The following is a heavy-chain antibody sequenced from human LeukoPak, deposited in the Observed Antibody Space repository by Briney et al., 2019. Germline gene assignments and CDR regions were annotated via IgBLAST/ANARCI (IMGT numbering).Heavy chain of an antibody. D-gene: IGHD4-17*01. V-gene: IGHV1-24*01. CDR3: ATSLTTATIILVY. J-gene: IGHJ4*02. CDR1: GHILTKLS. Sequence: ASVKVSCEVSGHILTKLSIHWVRQAPGEGLEWMGGFNPEDDEIIYAQKFQGRVTMTEDTSTDTAYMELSSLRSEDTAVYYCATSLTTATIILVYWGQGTLVTVSS. CDR2: FNPEDDEI.